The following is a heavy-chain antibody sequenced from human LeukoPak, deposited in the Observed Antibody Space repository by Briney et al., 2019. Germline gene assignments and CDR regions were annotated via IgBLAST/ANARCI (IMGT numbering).Heavy chain of an antibody. D-gene: IGHD6-13*01. J-gene: IGHJ4*02. CDR3: ARNEAAAGTHYFDY. CDR1: GFTFSSYA. Sequence: PGGPLRLSCAASGFTFSSYAMHWVRQAPGKGLEWVAVISYDGSNKYYADSVKGRFTISRDNSKNTLYLQMNSLRAEDTAEYYCARNEAAAGTHYFDYWGQGTLVTVSS. CDR2: ISYDGSNK. V-gene: IGHV3-30*04.